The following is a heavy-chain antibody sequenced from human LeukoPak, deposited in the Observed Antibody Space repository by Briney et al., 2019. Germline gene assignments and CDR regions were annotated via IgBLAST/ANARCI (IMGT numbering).Heavy chain of an antibody. CDR3: AKDWELGS. CDR1: GASINSYY. CDR2: TYSSGCT. V-gene: IGHV4-59*01. Sequence: KPSETLSLTCSVSGASINSYYWNWIRQPPGKGLEWIGNTYSSGCTNYNPSLKSRVTISLDTSKNQFSLKMSSVTAADTAVYYCAKDWELGSWGQGTLDTVSS. J-gene: IGHJ5*02. D-gene: IGHD1-26*01.